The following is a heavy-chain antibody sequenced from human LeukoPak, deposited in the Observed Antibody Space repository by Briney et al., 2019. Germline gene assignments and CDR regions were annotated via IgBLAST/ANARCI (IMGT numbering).Heavy chain of an antibody. CDR1: GGSISGYY. V-gene: IGHV4-59*01. D-gene: IGHD5-18*01. Sequence: SETLSLTCTVSGGSISGYYWSWIRQPPGKGLEWIGYIYYSGSTNYNPSLKSRVTISVDTSKNQFSLKLSSVTAADTAVYYCARENSYGYFFDYWGQGTLVTVSS. CDR2: IYYSGST. CDR3: ARENSYGYFFDY. J-gene: IGHJ4*02.